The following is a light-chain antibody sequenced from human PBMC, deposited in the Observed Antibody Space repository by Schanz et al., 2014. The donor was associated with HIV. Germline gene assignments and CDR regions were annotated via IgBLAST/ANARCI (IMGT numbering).Light chain of an antibody. Sequence: QSALTQPRSVSGSPGQSVTISCTGTSSDVGGYNYVSWYQQHPGKAPKLMIYDVSNRPSGVSNRFSGSKSGNTASLTISGLQAEDEADYYCSSYTSRSTRVVFGGGTKLTVL. CDR2: DVS. CDR3: SSYTSRSTRVV. J-gene: IGLJ2*01. CDR1: SSDVGGYNY. V-gene: IGLV2-14*01.